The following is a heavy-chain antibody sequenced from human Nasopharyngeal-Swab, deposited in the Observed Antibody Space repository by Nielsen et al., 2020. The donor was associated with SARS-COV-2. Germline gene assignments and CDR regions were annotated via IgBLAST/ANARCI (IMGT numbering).Heavy chain of an antibody. Sequence: ASVKVSCKASGYTFTGYYMHWVRQAPGQGLEWMGRINPNSGGTIYAQKFQGRVTMTRDTSISTAYMELSRLRSDDTAVYYCATTLQWLVTNWFDPWGQGTLVTVSS. CDR3: ATTLQWLVTNWFDP. V-gene: IGHV1-2*06. J-gene: IGHJ5*02. CDR1: GYTFTGYY. D-gene: IGHD6-19*01. CDR2: INPNSGGT.